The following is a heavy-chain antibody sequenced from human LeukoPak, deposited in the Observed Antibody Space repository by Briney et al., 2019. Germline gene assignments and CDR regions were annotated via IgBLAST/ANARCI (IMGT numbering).Heavy chain of an antibody. D-gene: IGHD4-17*01. CDR2: IRQDGSQK. CDR1: GFTFSSYR. Sequence: PGGSLRLSCATSGFTFSSYRMSWVRQAPGKGLEWVVTIRQDGSQKYYVDSVKGRFTISRDNAKNSLYLQMNSLRAEDTAVYYCARESGSVTSEVDFDYWGQGTLVTVSS. J-gene: IGHJ4*02. V-gene: IGHV3-7*01. CDR3: ARESGSVTSEVDFDY.